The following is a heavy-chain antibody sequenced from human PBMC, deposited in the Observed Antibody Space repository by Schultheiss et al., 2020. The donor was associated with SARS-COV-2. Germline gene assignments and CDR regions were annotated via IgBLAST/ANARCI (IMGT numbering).Heavy chain of an antibody. D-gene: IGHD4-17*01. V-gene: IGHV4-30-4*07. CDR1: GGSISSGGYS. J-gene: IGHJ2*01. CDR2: IYYSGST. CDR3: ARDDYGVQGWIIDL. Sequence: SETLSLTCAVSGGSISSGGYSWSWIRQPPGKGLEWIGYIYYSGSTYYNPSLKSRVTISVDTSKNQFSLKLSSVTAADTAVYYCARDDYGVQGWIIDLWGRGTLATVSS.